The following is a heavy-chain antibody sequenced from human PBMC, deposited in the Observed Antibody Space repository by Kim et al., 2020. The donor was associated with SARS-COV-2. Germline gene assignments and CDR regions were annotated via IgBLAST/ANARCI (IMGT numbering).Heavy chain of an antibody. D-gene: IGHD6-13*01. CDR3: AAAGTFTGAFDI. Sequence: NDAHKCQGRVTITTDESTSTAYMELSSLRSEDTAVYYCAAAGTFTGAFDIWGQGTMVTVSS. J-gene: IGHJ3*02. V-gene: IGHV1-69*05.